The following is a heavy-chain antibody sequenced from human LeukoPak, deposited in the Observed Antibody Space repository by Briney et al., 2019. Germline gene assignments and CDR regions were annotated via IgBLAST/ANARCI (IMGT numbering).Heavy chain of an antibody. CDR3: ARGRRGSGSYWGREFDY. D-gene: IGHD3-10*01. J-gene: IGHJ4*02. V-gene: IGHV3-21*01. CDR1: GFTFISYS. Sequence: GGALRLSCAASGFTFISYSMNWVRQAPGGGRWWGSSIISSANYIYYADSVWGRFTISRDNATNSLYLQMNSLRAEDTAVYYCARGRRGSGSYWGREFDYWGQGTLVTVSS. CDR2: IISSANYI.